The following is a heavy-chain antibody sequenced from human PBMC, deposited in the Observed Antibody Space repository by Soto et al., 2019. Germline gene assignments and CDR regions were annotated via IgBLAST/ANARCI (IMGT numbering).Heavy chain of an antibody. Sequence: QVQLVESGGGVVQPGRSLRLSCAASGFAFSSHAMHWVRQAPGKGLEWVALISENGSDKDSADSVKGRFTISRDNSKNTLYLQMNSLRPADTAVYYCARDEGRYCATGVCSSTPFFQHWGQGTLVTVSS. CDR3: ARDEGRYCATGVCSSTPFFQH. CDR1: GFAFSSHA. J-gene: IGHJ1*01. CDR2: ISENGSDK. V-gene: IGHV3-30*04. D-gene: IGHD2-8*01.